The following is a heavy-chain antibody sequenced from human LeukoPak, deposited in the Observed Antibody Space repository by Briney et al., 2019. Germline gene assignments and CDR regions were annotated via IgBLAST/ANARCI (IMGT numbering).Heavy chain of an antibody. J-gene: IGHJ4*02. CDR2: IYYSGST. D-gene: IGHD6-13*01. CDR3: ARAYSSSWYYFDY. Sequence: AETPSLTCTVSGGSISRSSYYWGWIRQPPGKGLEWIGSIYYSGSTYYNPSPKSRVTISVDTSKNQFSLKLSSVTAADAAVYYCARAYSSSWYYFDYWGQGTLVTVSS. CDR1: GGSISRSSYY. V-gene: IGHV4-39*01.